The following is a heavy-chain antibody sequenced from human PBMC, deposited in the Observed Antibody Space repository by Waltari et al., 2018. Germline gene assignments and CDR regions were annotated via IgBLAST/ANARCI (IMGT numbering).Heavy chain of an antibody. D-gene: IGHD2-8*01. J-gene: IGHJ3*02. V-gene: IGHV4-38-2*02. Sequence: QVQLQESGPGLVKPSETLSLTCAVSGYSISSGYYWGWIRQPPGKGLEWLGSIFHSGGTYYNPSLKSRVTISVDTSKNQFSLKLSSVTAADTAVYYCARDCTNGVCYTDAFDIWGQGTMVTVSS. CDR3: ARDCTNGVCYTDAFDI. CDR2: IFHSGGT. CDR1: GYSISSGYY.